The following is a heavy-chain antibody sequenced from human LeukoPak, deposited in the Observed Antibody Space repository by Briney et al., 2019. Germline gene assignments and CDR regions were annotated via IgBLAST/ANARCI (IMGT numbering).Heavy chain of an antibody. D-gene: IGHD2-2*01. J-gene: IGHJ4*02. CDR3: ARPVYCSSTSCSYFDY. V-gene: IGHV5-51*01. CDR2: IYPGDSDT. CDR1: GYIFTSYW. Sequence: KRGESLQISCKGSGYIFTSYWIGWVRPLPGKGLEWMGIIYPGDSDTKYSPSFQGQVTISADKSISTAYLQWSSLKASDTAMYSCARPVYCSSTSCSYFDYWGQGTLVTVSS.